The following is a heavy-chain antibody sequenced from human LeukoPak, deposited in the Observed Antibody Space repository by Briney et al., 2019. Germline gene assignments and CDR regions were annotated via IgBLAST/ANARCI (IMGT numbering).Heavy chain of an antibody. CDR2: IKNDGSET. CDR3: ARGGGLDV. Sequence: GGSLRLSCAVSGFNLRDHWMDWVRQAPGKGLQWVGHIKNDGSETYYLDSLKGRFSISRDNTNNALYLQMNSLRVEDTAVYYCARGGGLDVWGQGATVTVSS. J-gene: IGHJ6*02. CDR1: GFNLRDHW. V-gene: IGHV3-7*03. D-gene: IGHD3-16*01.